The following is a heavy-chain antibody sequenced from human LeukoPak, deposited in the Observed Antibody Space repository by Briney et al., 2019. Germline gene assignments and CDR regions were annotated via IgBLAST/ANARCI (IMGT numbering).Heavy chain of an antibody. CDR1: GFTFSSYA. J-gene: IGHJ4*02. CDR2: ISYDGSNK. Sequence: GGSLRLSCAASGFTFSSYAMHWVRQAPGKGLEWVAFISYDGSNKYYADSVKGRFTISRDNSKNTLYLQMNNLRADDTVVYYCAKARYDGEVMIAATDYWGQGTLVTVSS. CDR3: AKARYDGEVMIAATDY. V-gene: IGHV3-30*04. D-gene: IGHD2-15*01.